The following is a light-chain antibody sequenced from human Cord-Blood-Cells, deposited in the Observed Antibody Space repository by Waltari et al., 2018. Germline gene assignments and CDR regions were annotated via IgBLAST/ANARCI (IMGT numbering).Light chain of an antibody. CDR2: RNN. J-gene: IGLJ3*02. CDR3: AAWDDSLSGPV. V-gene: IGLV1-47*01. CDR1: SSNIGSNY. Sequence: QSVLTQPPSASGTPGQRVTISCSGSSSNIGSNYVTWYQQLPGTAPKLLIYRNNQRLSGGPDRFSGSKSGTSASLAISGLRSEDEADYYCAAWDDSLSGPVFGGGTKLTVL.